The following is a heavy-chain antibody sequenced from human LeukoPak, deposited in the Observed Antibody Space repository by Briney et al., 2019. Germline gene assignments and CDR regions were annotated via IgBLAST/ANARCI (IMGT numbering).Heavy chain of an antibody. J-gene: IGHJ5*02. CDR3: ARLISSGWYSGWFDP. V-gene: IGHV4-59*08. CDR2: IYYSGST. Sequence: PSETLSLTCTVSGGPISSYYWSWIRQPPGKGLEWIGYIYYSGSTNYNPSLKSRVTISVDTSKNQFSLKLSSATAADTAVYYCARLISSGWYSGWFDPWGQGTLVTVSS. CDR1: GGPISSYY. D-gene: IGHD6-19*01.